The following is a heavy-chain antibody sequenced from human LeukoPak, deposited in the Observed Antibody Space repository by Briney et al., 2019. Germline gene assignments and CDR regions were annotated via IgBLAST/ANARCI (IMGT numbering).Heavy chain of an antibody. CDR2: IKSKTDGGTT. CDR1: GFTFSNAW. V-gene: IGHV3-15*05. J-gene: IGHJ4*02. D-gene: IGHD3-16*01. Sequence: GGSLRLSCAASGFTFSNAWMSWVRQAPGKGLEWVGRIKSKTDGGTTDYAAPVKGRFTISRDNAKNTLYLQMTNLRVEDTAVYYCATDWAWGGFDHWGQGALVTVSS. CDR3: ATDWAWGGFDH.